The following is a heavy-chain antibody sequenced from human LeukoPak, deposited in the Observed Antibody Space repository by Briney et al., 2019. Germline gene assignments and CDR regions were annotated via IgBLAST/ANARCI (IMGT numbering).Heavy chain of an antibody. J-gene: IGHJ5*02. D-gene: IGHD3-10*01. Sequence: LETLSLTCTVSGGSISTYYWSWIRQPPGKGLEWIGYTHYSGSTSYNPSLKSRVTISVDTSKNQFSLKLTSVTAADTAVYYCARLAHYYGSGSYSRFDPWGQGTLVTVSS. CDR2: THYSGST. V-gene: IGHV4-59*08. CDR3: ARLAHYYGSGSYSRFDP. CDR1: GGSISTYY.